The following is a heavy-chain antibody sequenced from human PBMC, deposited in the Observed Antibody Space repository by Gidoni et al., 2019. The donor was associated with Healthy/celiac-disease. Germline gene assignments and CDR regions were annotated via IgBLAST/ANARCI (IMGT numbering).Heavy chain of an antibody. D-gene: IGHD6-6*01. Sequence: QVQLVESVGGVVQPGRSLRLSCAASGFTFSSYGMHWVRQAPGKGLEWVAVISYDGSNKYYADSVKGRFTISRDNSKNTLYLQMNNLRAEDTAVYYCAKDLSSSSYDYWGQGTLVTVSS. CDR1: GFTFSSYG. CDR2: ISYDGSNK. J-gene: IGHJ4*02. CDR3: AKDLSSSSYDY. V-gene: IGHV3-30*18.